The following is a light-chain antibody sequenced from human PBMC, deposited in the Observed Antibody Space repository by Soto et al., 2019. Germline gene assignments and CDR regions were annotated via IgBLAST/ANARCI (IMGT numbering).Light chain of an antibody. Sequence: QSVLTQPPSAAGTPGQRVTISCSGSSSNIGSNTVYWYQHLPGTTPKLLGFSYNQRPSGVPDRFYGSKSGSSASLAISGHRSEDEADYYCATWDDSLSGWVFGGGTKVTVL. J-gene: IGLJ3*02. CDR1: SSNIGSNT. V-gene: IGLV1-47*02. CDR2: SYN. CDR3: ATWDDSLSGWV.